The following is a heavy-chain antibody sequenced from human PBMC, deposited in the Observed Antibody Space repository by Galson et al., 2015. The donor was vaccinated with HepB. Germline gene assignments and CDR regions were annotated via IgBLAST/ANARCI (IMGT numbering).Heavy chain of an antibody. D-gene: IGHD3-3*01. Sequence: SLRLSCAASGFTFSNYGMNWVRQAPGKGLEWVSSISSSTTYINYADSVQGRFTISRDNAKNSLYLQMNSLRAEDTAVYYCARIRVSGDYDFWSGFYIPDDYWGQGTLVTVSS. CDR2: ISSSTTYI. CDR1: GFTFSNYG. J-gene: IGHJ4*02. CDR3: ARIRVSGDYDFWSGFYIPDDY. V-gene: IGHV3-21*01.